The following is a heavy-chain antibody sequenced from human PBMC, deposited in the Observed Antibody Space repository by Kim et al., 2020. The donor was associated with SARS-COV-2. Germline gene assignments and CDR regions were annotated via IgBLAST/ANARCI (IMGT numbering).Heavy chain of an antibody. CDR2: IYYSGST. V-gene: IGHV4-39*01. CDR3: ARHESPNYYYDSSGRPFDY. Sequence: SETLSLTCTVSGGSISSSSYYWGWIRQPPGKGLEWIGSIYYSGSTYYNPYLKSRVTISVDTSKNQFSLKLSSVTAADTAVYYCARHESPNYYYDSSGRPFDYWGQGTLVTVSS. D-gene: IGHD3-22*01. CDR1: GGSISSSSYY. J-gene: IGHJ4*02.